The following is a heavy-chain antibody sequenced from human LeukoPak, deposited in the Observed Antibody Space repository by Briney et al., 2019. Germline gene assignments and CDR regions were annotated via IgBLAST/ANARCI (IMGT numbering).Heavy chain of an antibody. CDR3: ARISRLGNWFDP. Sequence: GASVKVSCKASGYTFTSYGITWVRQAPGQGLEWIAWINTYSGDTNYVENLQGRVTMTTDTSTSTAYLELRSLRSDDAAVYFCARISRLGNWFDPWGQGTLVTVSS. V-gene: IGHV1-18*01. CDR1: GYTFTSYG. J-gene: IGHJ5*02. CDR2: INTYSGDT. D-gene: IGHD3-16*01.